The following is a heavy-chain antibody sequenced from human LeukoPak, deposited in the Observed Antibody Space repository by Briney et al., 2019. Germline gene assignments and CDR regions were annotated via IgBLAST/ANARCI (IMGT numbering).Heavy chain of an antibody. J-gene: IGHJ5*02. V-gene: IGHV1-69*13. D-gene: IGHD6-13*01. CDR2: IIPIFGAA. CDR1: GGTFSSYA. Sequence: SVKVSCKASGGTFSSYAISWVRQAPGQGLEWMGGIIPIFGAANYAQKFQGRVTITADESTSTAYMELSSLRSEDTAVYYCARDRGDSSSWYVWFDPWGQGTLVTVSS. CDR3: ARDRGDSSSWYVWFDP.